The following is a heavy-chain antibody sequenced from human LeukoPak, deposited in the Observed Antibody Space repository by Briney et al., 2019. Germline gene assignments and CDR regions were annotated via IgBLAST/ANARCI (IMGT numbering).Heavy chain of an antibody. Sequence: ASLKVSCTASGYTFTSYAMHWVRQAPGQRLQWMGWINAGNGSTKYSQKFQGRVTITRDTSASTAYMELSSLRSEDTAVYYCARAQCSSTSCYTKPRFDPWGQGTLVTVSS. J-gene: IGHJ5*02. CDR1: GYTFTSYA. CDR3: ARAQCSSTSCYTKPRFDP. V-gene: IGHV1-3*01. CDR2: INAGNGST. D-gene: IGHD2-2*02.